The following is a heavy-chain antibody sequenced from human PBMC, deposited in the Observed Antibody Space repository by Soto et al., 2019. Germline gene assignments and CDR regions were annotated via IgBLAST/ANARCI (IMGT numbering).Heavy chain of an antibody. CDR2: INHSGST. J-gene: IGHJ6*02. Sequence: QVQLQQWGAGLLKPSETLSLTCAVYGGSGGSFSGYYWSWIRQPPGKGLEWIGEINHSGSTNYNPPLTSRVTISVDTSKNQFSLKLSSVTAADTAVYYCARHNYDSSGYYHYYYGMDVWGQGTTVTVSS. D-gene: IGHD3-22*01. V-gene: IGHV4-34*01. CDR1: GGSGGSFSGYY. CDR3: ARHNYDSSGYYHYYYGMDV.